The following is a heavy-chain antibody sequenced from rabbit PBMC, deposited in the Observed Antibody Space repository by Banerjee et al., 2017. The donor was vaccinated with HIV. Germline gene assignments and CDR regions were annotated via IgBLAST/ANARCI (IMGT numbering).Heavy chain of an antibody. CDR2: IDAGSSGST. CDR3: ARDLAGAIGWNFNL. Sequence: QQQLEESGGGLVKPGGTLTLTCKASGFTLSSSYYMCWVSQAPGKGLEWIGCIDAGSSGSTNYASWAKGRFTISKTSSTTVTLQMTSLTAADTATYFCARDLAGAIGWNFNLWGPGTLVTV. CDR1: GFTLSSSYY. D-gene: IGHD4-1*01. J-gene: IGHJ4*01. V-gene: IGHV1S45*01.